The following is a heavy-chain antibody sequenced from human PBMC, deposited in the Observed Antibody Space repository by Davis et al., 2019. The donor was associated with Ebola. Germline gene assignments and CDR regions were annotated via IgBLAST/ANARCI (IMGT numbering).Heavy chain of an antibody. CDR1: GYSFTSYW. D-gene: IGHD1-20*01. V-gene: IGHV5-51*01. CDR3: ARPLLLTGVGHRYYYYYGMDV. CDR2: IYPGDSDT. J-gene: IGHJ6*02. Sequence: GESLKISCKGSGYSFTSYWIGWVRQMPGKGLEWMGIIYPGDSDTRYSPSFQGQVTISADKSISTAYLQWSSLKASDTAMYYCARPLLLTGVGHRYYYYYGMDVWGQGTTVTVSS.